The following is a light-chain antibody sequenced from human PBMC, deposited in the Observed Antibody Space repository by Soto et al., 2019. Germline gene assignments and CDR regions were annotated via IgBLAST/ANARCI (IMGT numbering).Light chain of an antibody. J-gene: IGLJ1*01. CDR2: EVT. CDR1: GSDVGGYNY. V-gene: IGLV2-8*01. Sequence: QSVLTQPPSASGSPGQPVTISCTGTGSDVGGYNYVSWYQQHPGKAPKLMIYEVTKRPSGVPDRFSGSKSGNTASLTVSGLQAEDEADYYCCSYAGSNNFVFGTGTKATVL. CDR3: CSYAGSNNFV.